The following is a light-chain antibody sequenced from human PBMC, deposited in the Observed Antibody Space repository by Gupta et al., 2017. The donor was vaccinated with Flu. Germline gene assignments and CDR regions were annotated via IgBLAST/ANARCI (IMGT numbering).Light chain of an antibody. CDR3: QVWDSSSHHWV. J-gene: IGLJ3*02. V-gene: IGLV3-21*02. CDR1: NIGSES. CDR2: EDS. Sequence: GQTARITCGGNNIGSESVHWYQQKPGQAPVLVVYEDSDRPSGIPERFSGSNSGNTATLTISRVEAGDEADYYCQVWDSSSHHWVFGGGTKLTVL.